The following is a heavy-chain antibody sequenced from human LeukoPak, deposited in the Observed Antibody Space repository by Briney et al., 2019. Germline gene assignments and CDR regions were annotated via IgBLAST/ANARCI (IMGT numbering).Heavy chain of an antibody. V-gene: IGHV5-51*01. CDR2: IYSGDSDT. Sequence: GESLKISCKGSGYSFTSYWIGWVRQMPGKGLEWMGIIYSGDSDTRYSPSFQGQVTISADKSISTAYLQWSSLKASDTAMYYCATGIAVTAPHLRYPEYYFDYWGQGTLVTVSS. D-gene: IGHD6-19*01. CDR1: GYSFTSYW. J-gene: IGHJ4*02. CDR3: ATGIAVTAPHLRYPEYYFDY.